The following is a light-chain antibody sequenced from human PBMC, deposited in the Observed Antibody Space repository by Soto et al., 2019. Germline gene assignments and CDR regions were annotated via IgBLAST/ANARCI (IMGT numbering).Light chain of an antibody. CDR2: DAS. J-gene: IGKJ5*01. Sequence: EIVMTQSPATRAVSPGESAPLSCSASQSVSSNLAWYQQKPGQAPRLLIYDASTRATVIPARFSGSGSGTEFTLTISCLQSEDFAVYYCQQYTDWLPITFGQGTLLE. CDR3: QQYTDWLPIT. V-gene: IGKV3-15*01. CDR1: QSVSSN.